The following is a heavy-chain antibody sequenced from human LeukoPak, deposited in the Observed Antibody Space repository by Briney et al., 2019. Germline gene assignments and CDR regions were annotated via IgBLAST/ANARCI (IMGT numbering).Heavy chain of an antibody. CDR1: GFTFSSYG. V-gene: IGHV3-33*01. CDR2: IWYDGSNK. CDR3: ARDNRVQWLVRGIGY. D-gene: IGHD6-19*01. Sequence: GGSLRLSCAASGFTFSSYGMHWVRQAPGKGLEWVAVIWYDGSNKYYADSVKGRFTISRDNSKNTLYLQMNSLRAEDTAVYYCARDNRVQWLVRGIGYWGQGTLVTVSS. J-gene: IGHJ4*02.